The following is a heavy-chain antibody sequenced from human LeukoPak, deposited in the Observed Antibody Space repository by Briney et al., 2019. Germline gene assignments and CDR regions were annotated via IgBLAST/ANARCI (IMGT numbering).Heavy chain of an antibody. D-gene: IGHD2-15*01. Sequence: GGSLKLSCAASGFTFSSYWMHWVRQAPGKGLVWVSCIYSDGSATNYADSVKGRFTISRDNAKNTLYLQMNNLRVEDTAVYYCASEGWQVLDYWGQGTLVTVSS. CDR3: ASEGWQVLDY. CDR1: GFTFSSYW. J-gene: IGHJ4*02. CDR2: IYSDGSAT. V-gene: IGHV3-74*01.